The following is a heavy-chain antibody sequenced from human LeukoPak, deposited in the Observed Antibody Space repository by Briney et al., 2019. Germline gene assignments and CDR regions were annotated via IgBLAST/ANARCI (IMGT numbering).Heavy chain of an antibody. CDR3: GGYGSGTYYPFS. V-gene: IGHV4-4*07. Sequence: SETLSLTCSVSGGSISSYLWSWIRQPAGKGLEWIGRIYPSGSTDYNPSLKSRVSMSVDTSRNQFSLKLSSVTAADTAVYYCGGYGSGTYYPFSWGQGTLVTVSS. J-gene: IGHJ5*02. CDR2: IYPSGST. D-gene: IGHD3-10*01. CDR1: GGSISSYL.